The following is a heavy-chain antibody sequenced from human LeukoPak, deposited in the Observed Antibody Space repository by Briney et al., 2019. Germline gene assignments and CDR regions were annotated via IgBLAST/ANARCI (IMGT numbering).Heavy chain of an antibody. Sequence: PGGSLRLSCAASGYTFSCCSMNWVRQAPGKGLEWLSSINNSGDDKYHADSVQGRFTISRDNAKNSLYLQMNSLRAEDTAVYYCARDLYCGGDCSLGYFDLWGRGTLVTVSS. CDR2: INNSGDDK. CDR3: ARDLYCGGDCSLGYFDL. J-gene: IGHJ2*01. V-gene: IGHV3-21*01. CDR1: GYTFSCCS. D-gene: IGHD2-21*02.